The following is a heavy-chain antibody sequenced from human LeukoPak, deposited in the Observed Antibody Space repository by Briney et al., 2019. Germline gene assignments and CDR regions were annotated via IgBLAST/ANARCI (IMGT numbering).Heavy chain of an antibody. CDR2: IERKADGGST. D-gene: IGHD3-10*02. CDR1: GFTFSNAW. Sequence: PGVSLRLSCAASGFTFSNAWMGWVRQAPGKGLEWLGRIERKADGGSTDYAAPVKGRFAISRDDSHNTLYLQMNSLKTEDTAVYYCTTCSNCRPPHLYYFDYWGQGTLVTVSS. V-gene: IGHV3-15*04. J-gene: IGHJ4*02. CDR3: TTCSNCRPPHLYYFDY.